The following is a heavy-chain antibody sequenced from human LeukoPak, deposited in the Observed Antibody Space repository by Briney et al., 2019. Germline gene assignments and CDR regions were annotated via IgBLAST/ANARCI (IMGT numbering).Heavy chain of an antibody. CDR1: GGSVTSGNYY. Sequence: ASETLSLACTVSGGSVTSGNYYWNWIRQPAGKGLEWIGRIYTNGGASYNPSLKGRVTISIDASKNQFSLKLSSVTAADTAVYYCAREPPGYWGQGILVTVSS. V-gene: IGHV4-61*02. CDR3: AREPPGY. J-gene: IGHJ4*02. CDR2: IYTNGGA.